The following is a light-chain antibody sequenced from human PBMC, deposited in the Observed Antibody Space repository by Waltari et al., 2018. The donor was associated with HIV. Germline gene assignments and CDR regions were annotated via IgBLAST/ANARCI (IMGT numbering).Light chain of an antibody. Sequence: QSALTQPASVSGSPGQSITISCTGTSSDVGGHNYVSWYQQHPGKAPKLMIYEVSNRPSGVSNRFSGSKSGNTASLTISGLQAEDEADYYCSSYTSSSTPYVFGTGTKVTVL. J-gene: IGLJ1*01. CDR2: EVS. CDR3: SSYTSSSTPYV. V-gene: IGLV2-14*01. CDR1: SSDVGGHNY.